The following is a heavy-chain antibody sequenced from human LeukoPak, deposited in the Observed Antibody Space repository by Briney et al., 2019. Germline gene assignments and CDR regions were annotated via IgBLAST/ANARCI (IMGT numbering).Heavy chain of an antibody. J-gene: IGHJ6*03. V-gene: IGHV7-4-1*02. CDR1: GYTFTSYA. CDR2: INTNTGNP. Sequence: GASVKVSCKASGYTFTSYAMNWVRQAPGQGLEWMGWINTNTGNPTYAQGFTGRFVFSLDTSVSTAYLQISSLKAEDTAVYYCTRIATGTSLLERLRSIYYHYMDIWGKGTTVIVSS. D-gene: IGHD1-7*01. CDR3: TRIATGTSLLERLRSIYYHYMDI.